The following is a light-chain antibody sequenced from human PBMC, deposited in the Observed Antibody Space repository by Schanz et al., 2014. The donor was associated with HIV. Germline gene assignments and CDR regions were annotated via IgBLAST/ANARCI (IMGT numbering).Light chain of an antibody. CDR2: EVT. Sequence: QSALTQPPSASGSPGQAVTITCTGTGSDIGGYKYVSWYQQHPGKAPKLLIYEVTKRPSGVPNRFSGSKSGNTASLTISGLQAEDEADYYCCSYTTTSTYVFGAGTKLTVL. V-gene: IGLV2-8*01. CDR3: CSYTTTSTYV. CDR1: GSDIGGYKY. J-gene: IGLJ1*01.